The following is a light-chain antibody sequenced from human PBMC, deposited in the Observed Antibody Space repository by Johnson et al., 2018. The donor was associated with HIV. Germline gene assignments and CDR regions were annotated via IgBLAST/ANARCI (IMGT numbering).Light chain of an antibody. V-gene: IGLV1-51*02. CDR2: ENN. J-gene: IGLJ1*01. CDR1: SSDIGKNY. CDR3: GTWDSSLSAGGYV. Sequence: QSVLTQPPSVSAAPGQKVTISCSGSSSDIGKNYVSWYQQLPGTAPKLLVYENNKRPSGIPDRFSGSKSGTSATLGITGLQTGDEADYFCGTWDSSLSAGGYVFGTGTKFTV.